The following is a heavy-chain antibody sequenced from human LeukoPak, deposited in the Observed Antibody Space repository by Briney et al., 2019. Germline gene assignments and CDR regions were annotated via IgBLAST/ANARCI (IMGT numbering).Heavy chain of an antibody. Sequence: ASVKVSCKASGGTFSSYAISWVRQAPGQGLEWMGGIIPIFGTANYAQKFQGRVTITADESTSTAYMELSSLRSEDTAVYYCARGGDYDVPFDYWGQGTLVTVSS. D-gene: IGHD2-21*02. J-gene: IGHJ4*02. CDR3: ARGGDYDVPFDY. V-gene: IGHV1-69*01. CDR2: IIPIFGTA. CDR1: GGTFSSYA.